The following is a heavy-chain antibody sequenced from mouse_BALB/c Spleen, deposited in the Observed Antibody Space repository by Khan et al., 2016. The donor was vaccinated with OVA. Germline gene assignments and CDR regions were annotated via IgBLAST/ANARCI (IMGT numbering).Heavy chain of an antibody. D-gene: IGHD1-1*01. CDR2: ITSGGSYT. V-gene: IGHV5-6-4*01. CDR1: GFAFSSYS. J-gene: IGHJ2*01. CDR3: TRDRNYYGSSFYFDH. Sequence: EVELVESGGGLVKPGGSLKLSCAASGFAFSSYSMSWVRQTPEKRLEWVATITSGGSYTYSPDRVKGRFTISRDHAKNTLYLQMSSQKSEDTALYYWTRDRNYYGSSFYFDHWGQGTTLTVSS.